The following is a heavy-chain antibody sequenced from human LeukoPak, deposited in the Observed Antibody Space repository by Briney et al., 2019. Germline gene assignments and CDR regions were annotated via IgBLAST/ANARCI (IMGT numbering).Heavy chain of an antibody. J-gene: IGHJ6*03. CDR2: ITSSSDYI. CDR3: ARATVEDYYYYYMDV. V-gene: IGHV3-21*01. CDR1: GFSFSHYA. Sequence: GGSLRLSCAGSGFSFSHYAINWVRQAPGEWLEWVSSITSSSDYIYYADSVKGRFTISRDNAKNLLYLQMNSLRAEDTAVYYCARATVEDYYYYYMDVWGKGTTVTVSS. D-gene: IGHD4-23*01.